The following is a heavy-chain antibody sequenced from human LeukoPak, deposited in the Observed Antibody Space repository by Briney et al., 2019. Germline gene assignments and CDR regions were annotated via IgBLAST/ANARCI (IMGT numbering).Heavy chain of an antibody. CDR3: ARDPGPYYYGSGSYYNGDY. Sequence: SVKVSCKASGGTFSSYAISWVRQAPGQGLEWMGGIIPMFGTANYAQKFQGRVTITADESTSTAYMELRSLRSDDTAVYYCARDPGPYYYGSGSYYNGDYWGQGTLVTVSS. CDR1: GGTFSSYA. J-gene: IGHJ4*02. CDR2: IIPMFGTA. V-gene: IGHV1-69*13. D-gene: IGHD3-10*01.